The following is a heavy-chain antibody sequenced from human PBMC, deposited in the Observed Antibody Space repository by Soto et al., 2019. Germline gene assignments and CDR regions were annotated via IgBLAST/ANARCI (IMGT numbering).Heavy chain of an antibody. Sequence: PGGSLRLSCAASGFTFSSYSMNWVRQAPGKGLEWASYISSSSSTTYYADSVKGRFTISRDNAKNSLYLQMNSLRDEDTAVYYCARARYSSSSYYFDYWGQGTLVTVSS. CDR2: ISSSSSTT. V-gene: IGHV3-48*02. D-gene: IGHD6-6*01. CDR3: ARARYSSSSYYFDY. J-gene: IGHJ4*02. CDR1: GFTFSSYS.